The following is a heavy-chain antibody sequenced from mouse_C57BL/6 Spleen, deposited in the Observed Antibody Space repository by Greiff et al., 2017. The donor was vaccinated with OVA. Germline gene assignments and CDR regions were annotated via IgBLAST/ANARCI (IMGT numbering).Heavy chain of an antibody. J-gene: IGHJ3*01. CDR3: TRAYTATVVAWFAD. D-gene: IGHD1-1*01. CDR1: GYTFTGYE. CDR2: IDPAAGGT. Sequence: VQREQSGAELVRPGASVTLSCKASGYTFTGYEMHWVKQTPVHGLEWIGAIDPAAGGTAYNQKFKGKATLTADKSSSTAYMELRSLTSEDSAVYYCTRAYTATVVAWFADWGTGTPVTVSA. V-gene: IGHV1-15*01.